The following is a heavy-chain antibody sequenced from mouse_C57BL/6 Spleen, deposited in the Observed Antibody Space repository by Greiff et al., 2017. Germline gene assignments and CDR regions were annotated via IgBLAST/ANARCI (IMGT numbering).Heavy chain of an antibody. CDR2: IRNKANGYTT. J-gene: IGHJ2*01. Sequence: EVKLMESGGGLVQPGGSLSLSCAASGFTFTDYYMSWVRQPPGKALEWLGFIRNKANGYTTEYSASVKGRFTISRDNSQSILYLQMNALRAEDSATYYCARYKVGYFDYWGQGTTLTVSS. CDR3: ARYKVGYFDY. CDR1: GFTFTDYY. V-gene: IGHV7-3*01.